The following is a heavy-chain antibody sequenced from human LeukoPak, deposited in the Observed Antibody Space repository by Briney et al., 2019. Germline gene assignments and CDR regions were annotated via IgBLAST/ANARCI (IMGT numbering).Heavy chain of an antibody. J-gene: IGHJ4*02. D-gene: IGHD3-22*01. CDR1: GFTFSSYW. CDR3: ARGTTYYYDSGGYYYDY. CDR2: IKQDGSEK. Sequence: EGSLRLSCAASGFTFSSYWMSWVRQAPGKGLEWVANIKQDGSEKYYVDSVKGRFTISRDNAKNSLSLQMNSLRAEDTAVYYCARGTTYYYDSGGYYYDYWGQGTLVTVSS. V-gene: IGHV3-7*04.